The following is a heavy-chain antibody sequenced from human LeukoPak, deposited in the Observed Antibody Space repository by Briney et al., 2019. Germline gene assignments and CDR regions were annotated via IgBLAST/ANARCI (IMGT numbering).Heavy chain of an antibody. Sequence: SGGSLRLSCAASGYTFTSYYMHWVRQAPGQGLEWMGIINPSGGSTSYAQKFQGRVTMTRDTSTSTVYMELSSLRSEDTAVYYCARDRTDYYGSGSYYKPVGYWGQGTLFTVSS. V-gene: IGHV1-46*01. D-gene: IGHD3-10*01. J-gene: IGHJ4*02. CDR2: INPSGGST. CDR1: GYTFTSYY. CDR3: ARDRTDYYGSGSYYKPVGY.